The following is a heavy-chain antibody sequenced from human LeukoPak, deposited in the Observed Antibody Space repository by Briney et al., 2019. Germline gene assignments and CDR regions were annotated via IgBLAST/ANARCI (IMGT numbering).Heavy chain of an antibody. Sequence: RASVKVSCKVSGYTLTELSMHWVRQAPGKGLEWMGGFDPEDGETIYAQKFQGRVTMTEDTSTDTAYMELSSLRSEDTAVYYCATRLYYGSGGSFDYWGQGTLVTVSS. CDR3: ATRLYYGSGGSFDY. CDR1: GYTLTELS. J-gene: IGHJ4*02. CDR2: FDPEDGET. V-gene: IGHV1-24*01. D-gene: IGHD3-10*01.